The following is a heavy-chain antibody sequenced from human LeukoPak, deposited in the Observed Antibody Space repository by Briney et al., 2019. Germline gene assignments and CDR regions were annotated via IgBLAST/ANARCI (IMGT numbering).Heavy chain of an antibody. CDR1: GYTFTGYY. Sequence: ASVKVSCKASGYTFTGYYMHWVRQAPGQGLEWMGWINPNSGGTNYAQKFQGRVTMTRDTSISTAYMELSRLRSDDTAVYYCARCPAPSKYYYDSSGYLFDYWGQGTLVTVSS. D-gene: IGHD3-22*01. V-gene: IGHV1-2*02. J-gene: IGHJ4*02. CDR2: INPNSGGT. CDR3: ARCPAPSKYYYDSSGYLFDY.